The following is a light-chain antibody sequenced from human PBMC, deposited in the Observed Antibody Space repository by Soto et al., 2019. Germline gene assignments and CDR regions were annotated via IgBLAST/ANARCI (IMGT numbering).Light chain of an antibody. CDR1: QSIRRW. J-gene: IGKJ1*01. Sequence: DIQMTQSPSMMSESVGDRVTIACRASQSIRRWLAWYQQKPGKAPKLLIFDASTLESGVPSRFSGRGSETEFTLTISSLQPDDFATYYCQQYNSYSPATFGQGTKVEI. V-gene: IGKV1-5*01. CDR2: DAS. CDR3: QQYNSYSPAT.